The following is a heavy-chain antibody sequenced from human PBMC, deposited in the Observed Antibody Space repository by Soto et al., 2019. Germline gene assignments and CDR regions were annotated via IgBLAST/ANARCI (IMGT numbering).Heavy chain of an antibody. CDR3: ARVLDSSGFDDAFDI. CDR2: IIPIFGTA. J-gene: IGHJ3*02. V-gene: IGHV1-69*01. D-gene: IGHD3-22*01. Sequence: QVQLVQSGAEVKKPGSWGKASCKASGGTFTSYAIGWVRQAPGQGLDWMGGIIPIFGTANYAQKCQGRVTITADESTSTAYMELSSLRSEDTAVYYCARVLDSSGFDDAFDIWGQGTMVTVSS. CDR1: GGTFTSYA.